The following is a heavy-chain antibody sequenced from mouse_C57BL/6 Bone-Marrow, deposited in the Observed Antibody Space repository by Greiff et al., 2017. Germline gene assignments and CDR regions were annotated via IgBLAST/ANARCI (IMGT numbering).Heavy chain of an antibody. J-gene: IGHJ2*01. CDR2: IDPSDSYT. D-gene: IGHD1-1*01. V-gene: IGHV1-50*01. CDR3: ARYYYGSSLVDFDY. CDR1: GYTFTSYW. Sequence: VQLQQPGAELVKPGASVKLSCKASGYTFTSYWMQWVKQRPGQGLEWIGEIDPSDSYTNYNQKFKGKATLTVDTSSSTAYMQLSSLTSEDSAVYYCARYYYGSSLVDFDYWGQGTTLTVSS.